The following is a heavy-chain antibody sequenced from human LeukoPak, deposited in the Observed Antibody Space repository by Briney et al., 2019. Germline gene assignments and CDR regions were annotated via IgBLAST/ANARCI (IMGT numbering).Heavy chain of an antibody. D-gene: IGHD3-9*01. CDR1: GFTFSNVW. CDR3: ARDILTGYYIVAFDY. CDR2: ISSSSGFI. Sequence: PGGSLRLSCAATGFTFSNVWMSWVRQAPGKGLEWVSSISSSSGFIYYADSVKGRFTISRDNAKNSLYLQMNSLRAEDTAVYYCARDILTGYYIVAFDYWGQGTLVTVSS. J-gene: IGHJ4*02. V-gene: IGHV3-21*01.